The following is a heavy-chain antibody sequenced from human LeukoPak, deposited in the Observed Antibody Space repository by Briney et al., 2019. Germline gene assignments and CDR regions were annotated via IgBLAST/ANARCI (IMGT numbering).Heavy chain of an antibody. D-gene: IGHD1-26*01. V-gene: IGHV4-34*01. Sequence: SETLSLTCAVYGGSFSGYYWIWIRQPPGKGLEWIGEINHSGSTNYNPSLKSRVTISVDTSKNQFSLKLSSVTAADTAVYYCARVGVVGATHWFDPWGQGTLVTASS. CDR1: GGSFSGYY. CDR3: ARVGVVGATHWFDP. J-gene: IGHJ5*02. CDR2: INHSGST.